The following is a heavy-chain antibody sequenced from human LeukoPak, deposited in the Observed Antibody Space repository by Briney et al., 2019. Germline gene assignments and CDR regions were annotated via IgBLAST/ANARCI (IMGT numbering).Heavy chain of an antibody. CDR2: MSPNSGNT. Sequence: GASVKVSCKASGYTFTSYDINWVRQATGQGLEWMGRMSPNSGNTGYAQKFQGRVTITRNTSISTAYMELSSLRSEDTAVYYCARAQNYYMDVWGKGTTVTVSS. CDR1: GYTFTSYD. J-gene: IGHJ6*03. V-gene: IGHV1-8*03. CDR3: ARAQNYYMDV.